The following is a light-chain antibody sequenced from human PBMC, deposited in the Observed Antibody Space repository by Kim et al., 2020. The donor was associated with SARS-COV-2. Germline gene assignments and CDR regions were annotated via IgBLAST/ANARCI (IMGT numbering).Light chain of an antibody. J-gene: IGLJ3*02. V-gene: IGLV3-25*03. CDR1: ALPKQY. CDR3: QSADSSAHWV. CDR2: KDS. Sequence: SYELTQPPSVSVSPGQTARITCSGDALPKQYAYWYQQKPGQAPVLVIYKDSERPSGIPERFSGSSSGTTVTLTISGVQAEDEADYYCQSADSSAHWVFGGGTQLTVL.